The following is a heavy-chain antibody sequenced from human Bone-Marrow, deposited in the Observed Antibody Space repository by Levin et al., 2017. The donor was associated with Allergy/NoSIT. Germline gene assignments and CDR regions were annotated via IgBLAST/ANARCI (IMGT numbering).Heavy chain of an antibody. J-gene: IGHJ4*02. Sequence: PGGSLRLSCAASGFSFRSFGMHWVRQAPGKGLEWVAVISYDGNDQYYADSVKGRFSISRDTPNNTLYLQMNSLRTEDTAVYYCAKDVVFGTSSWALDYWGQGTLVTVSS. CDR3: AKDVVFGTSSWALDY. CDR2: ISYDGNDQ. CDR1: GFSFRSFG. D-gene: IGHD6-13*01. V-gene: IGHV3-30*18.